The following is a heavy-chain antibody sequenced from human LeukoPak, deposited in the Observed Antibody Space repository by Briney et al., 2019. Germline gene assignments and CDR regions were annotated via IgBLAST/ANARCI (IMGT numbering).Heavy chain of an antibody. J-gene: IGHJ4*02. Sequence: GGSLRLSCAASGFTFTTYYMTWVRQAPGKGLEWVANINQDGSVKNYVDSVKGRFTFSRDNAKNSVYLQMDSLRADDTAVYYCARENWSIDYWGPGTLVTVSS. CDR2: INQDGSVK. CDR1: GFTFTTYY. V-gene: IGHV3-7*01. D-gene: IGHD1-1*01. CDR3: ARENWSIDY.